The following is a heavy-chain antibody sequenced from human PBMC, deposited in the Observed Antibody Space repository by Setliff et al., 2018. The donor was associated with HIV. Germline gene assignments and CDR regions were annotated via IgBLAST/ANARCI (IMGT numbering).Heavy chain of an antibody. D-gene: IGHD3-22*01. CDR1: GGSISSYY. V-gene: IGHV4-59*01. J-gene: IGHJ3*02. Sequence: SETLSLTCTVSGGSISSYYWSWIRQPPGKGLEWIGYIYYSGGTNYNPSLKSRFTMSVDTSKNQFSLNLSSVTAADTAVYYCAREQDYYDSSGYSRSRAFDIWGQGTMVTVSS. CDR3: AREQDYYDSSGYSRSRAFDI. CDR2: IYYSGGT.